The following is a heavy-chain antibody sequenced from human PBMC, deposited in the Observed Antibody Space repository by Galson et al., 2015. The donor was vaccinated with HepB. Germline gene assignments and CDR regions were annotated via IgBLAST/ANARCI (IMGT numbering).Heavy chain of an antibody. CDR1: GGSISGSSYY. J-gene: IGHJ4*02. CDR3: ARHRGVRERWLQPYYFDY. V-gene: IGHV4-39*01. CDR2: IYYSGST. D-gene: IGHD5-24*01. Sequence: LSLTCTVSGGSISGSSYYWGWIRQPPGKGLEWIGSIYYSGSTYYNPSLKSRVTISVDTSKNQFSLKLSSVTAADTAVYYCARHRGVRERWLQPYYFDYWGQGTLVTVSS.